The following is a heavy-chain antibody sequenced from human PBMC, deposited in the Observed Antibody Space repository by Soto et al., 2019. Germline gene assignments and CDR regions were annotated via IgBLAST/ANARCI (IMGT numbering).Heavy chain of an antibody. D-gene: IGHD3-3*01. CDR3: ARVPRGYTIFGVVFYGMDV. V-gene: IGHV1-18*01. CDR2: ISPYDDNT. Sequence: ASVKVSCKASGYTFTSYGISWVRQAPGQGLEWMGWISPYDDNTKYAQNFQGRVTMTRNTSISTAYMELSSLRSEDTAVYFCARVPRGYTIFGVVFYGMDVWGQGTTVTVSS. J-gene: IGHJ6*02. CDR1: GYTFTSYG.